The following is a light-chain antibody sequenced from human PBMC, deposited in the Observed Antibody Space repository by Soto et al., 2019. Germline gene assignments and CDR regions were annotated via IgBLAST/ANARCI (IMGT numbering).Light chain of an antibody. CDR1: QSVSSY. CDR3: QQYGSSPTT. CDR2: GAS. J-gene: IGKJ1*01. Sequence: DIVLTQSPGTLSLYPVERATLSCRASQSVSSYLAWYQQKPGQAPRRLIFGASFRATGIPDRFSGSGSGTDFTLTISRLEPEDFAVYYCQQYGSSPTTFGQGTKVDI. V-gene: IGKV3-20*01.